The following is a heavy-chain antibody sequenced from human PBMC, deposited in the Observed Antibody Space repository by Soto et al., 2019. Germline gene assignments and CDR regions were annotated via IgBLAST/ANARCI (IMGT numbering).Heavy chain of an antibody. D-gene: IGHD6-13*01. CDR3: ARDFTGSSNIKKRAYYYYYGMDV. J-gene: IGHJ6*02. V-gene: IGHV3-15*07. CDR2: IKSKTDGGTT. CDR1: GFTFSNAW. Sequence: GGSLRLSCAASGFTFSNAWMSWVRQAPGKGLEWVGRIKSKTDGGTTDYAAPVKGRFTISRDDSKNTLYLQMNSLRAEDTAVYYCARDFTGSSNIKKRAYYYYYGMDVWGQGTTVTVSS.